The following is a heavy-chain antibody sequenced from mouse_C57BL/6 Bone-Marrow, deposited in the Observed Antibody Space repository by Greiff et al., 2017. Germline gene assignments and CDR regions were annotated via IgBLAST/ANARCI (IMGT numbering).Heavy chain of an antibody. CDR3: ARVYYSKAWFAY. Sequence: EVQLQQSGPELVKPGASVKISCKASGYTFTDYYMNWVKQSHGKSLEWIGDINPNNGGTSYNQKFKGKATLTVDKSSSTAYMELRSLTSEDSAVYYCARVYYSKAWFAYWGQGTLVTVSA. V-gene: IGHV1-26*01. J-gene: IGHJ3*01. D-gene: IGHD2-5*01. CDR1: GYTFTDYY. CDR2: INPNNGGT.